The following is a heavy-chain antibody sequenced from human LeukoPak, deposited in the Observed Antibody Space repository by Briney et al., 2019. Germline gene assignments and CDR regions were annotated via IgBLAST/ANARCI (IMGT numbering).Heavy chain of an antibody. D-gene: IGHD3-22*01. CDR2: IYHSGST. CDR3: ARVGYYDSSGYYTEDY. V-gene: IGHV4-4*02. J-gene: IGHJ4*02. Sequence: SGTLSLTCAVSGGSISSSNWWSWVRQPPGKGLEWIGEIYHSGSTNNNPSLKSRVTISVDKSKNQFSLKLSSVTAADTAVYYCARVGYYDSSGYYTEDYWGQGTLVTVSS. CDR1: GGSISSSNW.